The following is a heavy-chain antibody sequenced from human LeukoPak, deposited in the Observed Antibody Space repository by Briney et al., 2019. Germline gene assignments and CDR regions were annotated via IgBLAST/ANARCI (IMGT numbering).Heavy chain of an antibody. J-gene: IGHJ3*02. V-gene: IGHV3-23*01. D-gene: IGHD3-22*01. CDR1: GFTFSSYA. CDR3: AKDKEITMIVVVFDAFDI. CDR2: ISGSGGST. Sequence: QPGGSLRLSCAASGFTFSSYAMSWVRQAPGKGLEWVSAISGSGGSTYYADSVKGRFTTSRGNSKNTLYLQMNSLRAEDTAVYYCAKDKEITMIVVVFDAFDIWGQGTMVTVSS.